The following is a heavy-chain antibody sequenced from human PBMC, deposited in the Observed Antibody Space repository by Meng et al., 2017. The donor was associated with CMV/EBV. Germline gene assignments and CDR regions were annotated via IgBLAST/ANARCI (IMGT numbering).Heavy chain of an antibody. V-gene: IGHV5-51*01. CDR1: FSVYW. CDR3: VRRWGYYDFWTVNYYWYFDL. CDR2: IYPDESDT. J-gene: IGHJ2*01. D-gene: IGHD3-3*01. Sequence: FSVYWMAGVPRIPGKGLEYMGIIYPDESDTRYSPSFQGQVTISADKSTAYLQWNSLKASDTAMYYCVRRWGYYDFWTVNYYWYFDLWGRGTLVTVSS.